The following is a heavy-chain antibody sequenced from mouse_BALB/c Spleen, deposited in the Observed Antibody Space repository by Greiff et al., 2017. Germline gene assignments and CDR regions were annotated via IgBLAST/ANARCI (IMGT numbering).Heavy chain of an antibody. CDR1: GYGFSSYW. V-gene: IGHV1-80*01. Sequence: QVQLKESGAELVRPGSSVKISCKASGYGFSSYWMNWVKQRPGQGLEWIGQIYPGDGDTNYNGKFKGKATLTADKSSSTAYMQLSSLTSEDSAVYFCAREGAYWGQGTLVTVSA. CDR2: IYPGDGDT. J-gene: IGHJ3*01. CDR3: AREGAY.